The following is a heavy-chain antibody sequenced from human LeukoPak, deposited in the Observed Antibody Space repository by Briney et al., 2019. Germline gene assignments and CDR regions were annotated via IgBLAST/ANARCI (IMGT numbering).Heavy chain of an antibody. V-gene: IGHV1-18*01. CDR3: ATVRYYDFWSGYSVNWFDP. J-gene: IGHJ5*02. CDR1: GYTFTSYG. Sequence: ASVKVSCKASGYTFTSYGISWVRQAPGQGLEWMGWISAYNGNTNYAQKLQGRVTMTTDTSTSTAYMELSSLRSEDTAVYYCATVRYYDFWSGYSVNWFDPWGQGTLVTVSS. D-gene: IGHD3-3*01. CDR2: ISAYNGNT.